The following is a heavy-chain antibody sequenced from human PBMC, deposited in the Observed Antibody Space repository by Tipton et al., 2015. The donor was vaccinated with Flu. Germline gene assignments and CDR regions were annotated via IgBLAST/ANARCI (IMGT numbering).Heavy chain of an antibody. D-gene: IGHD3-10*01. J-gene: IGHJ6*02. CDR2: INHSGST. V-gene: IGHV4-34*01. Sequence: TLSLTCAVYGGSFSGYYWSWIRQPPGKGLEWIGEINHSGSTNYNPSLKSRVTISVDTSKNQFSLKLSSVTAADTAVYYCARGSGPYYYGSGRPRLYYYGMDVWGQGTTVTVSS. CDR1: GGSFSGYY. CDR3: ARGSGPYYYGSGRPRLYYYGMDV.